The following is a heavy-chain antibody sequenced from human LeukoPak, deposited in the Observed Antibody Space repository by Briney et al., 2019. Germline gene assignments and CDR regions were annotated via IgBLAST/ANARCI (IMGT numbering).Heavy chain of an antibody. CDR3: AKDRGGDSTFHGMDV. CDR2: ISWNSGSI. D-gene: IGHD2-21*02. V-gene: IGHV3-9*01. J-gene: IGHJ6*02. Sequence: SLRLSCAASGFTFDDYAMHWVRQAPGKGLEWVSGISWNSGSIGYADSVKGRFTISRDNAKNSLYLQMNSLRAEDTALYYCAKDRGGDSTFHGMDVWGQGTTVTVSS. CDR1: GFTFDDYA.